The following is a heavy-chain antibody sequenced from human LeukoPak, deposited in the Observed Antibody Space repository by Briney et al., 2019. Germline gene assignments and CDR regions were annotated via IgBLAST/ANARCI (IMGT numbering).Heavy chain of an antibody. CDR2: IYYSGST. D-gene: IGHD3-10*01. V-gene: IGHV4-31*03. Sequence: PSQTLSLTCTVSGGSISSGGYYWSWIRQHPGKGLEWIGYIYYSGSTYYNPSLKSRVTISVDTSKNQISLKLSSVTAADTAVYYCAREGMVRGTADLSGWFDPWGQGTLVTVSS. CDR3: AREGMVRGTADLSGWFDP. CDR1: GGSISSGGYY. J-gene: IGHJ5*02.